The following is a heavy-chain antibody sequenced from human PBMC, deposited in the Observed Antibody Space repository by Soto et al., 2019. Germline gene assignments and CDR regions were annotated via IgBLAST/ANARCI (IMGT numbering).Heavy chain of an antibody. Sequence: QVQLVQSGAEVKKPGASVKVSCKASGYTFTGYYMHWVRQAPGQGLEWMGWINPNSGGTNYAQKFQGRVTMTRDTSISTAYMELSRLRSDDTAVYYCATSEITMVRGVIITTYYYYGMDVWGQGTTVTVSS. V-gene: IGHV1-2*02. J-gene: IGHJ6*02. CDR3: ATSEITMVRGVIITTYYYYGMDV. D-gene: IGHD3-10*01. CDR2: INPNSGGT. CDR1: GYTFTGYY.